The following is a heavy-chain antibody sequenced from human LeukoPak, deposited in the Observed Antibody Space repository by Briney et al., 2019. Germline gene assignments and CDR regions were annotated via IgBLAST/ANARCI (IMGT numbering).Heavy chain of an antibody. Sequence: SQTLSLTCTVSGGSISISSYYWGWIRHPPGKGLEWIGSIYYSGSTYYNPSLKSRVTISVDTSKNQFSLKLSSVTAADTAVYYCARHSAGKNAFDIWGQGTMVTVSS. CDR3: ARHSAGKNAFDI. V-gene: IGHV4-39*01. CDR1: GGSISISSYY. J-gene: IGHJ3*02. CDR2: IYYSGST.